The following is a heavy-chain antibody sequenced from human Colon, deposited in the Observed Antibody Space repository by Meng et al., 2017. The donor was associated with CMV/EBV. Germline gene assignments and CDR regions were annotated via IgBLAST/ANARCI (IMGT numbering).Heavy chain of an antibody. J-gene: IGHJ4*02. CDR1: GFTFSSYG. CDR2: IRYDGSNK. CDR3: AKEPLPPQT. Sequence: GESLKISCAASGFTFSSYGMHWVRQAPGKGLEWVAFIRYDGSNKYYADSVKGRFTIPRDNSRSTLHLQMNSLRAEDTGLYFCAKEPLPPQTWGQGTQVTVSS. V-gene: IGHV3-30*02.